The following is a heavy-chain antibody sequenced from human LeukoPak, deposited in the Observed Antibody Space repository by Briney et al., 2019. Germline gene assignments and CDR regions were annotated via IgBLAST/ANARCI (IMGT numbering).Heavy chain of an antibody. D-gene: IGHD1-26*01. CDR1: GYTFTGYY. Sequence: ASVKVSCKASGYTFTGYYMHWVRQAPGQGLEWMGWINPNSGGTNYAQQFQGRVTMTRDTSISTAYMELSRLRSDDTAVYYCARVAFSGSYWGAFDYWGQGTLVTVSS. J-gene: IGHJ4*02. CDR3: ARVAFSGSYWGAFDY. CDR2: INPNSGGT. V-gene: IGHV1-2*02.